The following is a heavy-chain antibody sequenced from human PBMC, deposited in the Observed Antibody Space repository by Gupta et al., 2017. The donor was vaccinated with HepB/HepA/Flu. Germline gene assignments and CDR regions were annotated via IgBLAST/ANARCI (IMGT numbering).Heavy chain of an antibody. CDR1: YW. Sequence: YWLAWVRQMPGKGLEWMGVVFPAKSDTRYSPSFQGQVTISADKSISTAYLQWTSLKASDSAMYSCARHAAHSDYCQIPCYYYGVEVWGQGTTVTVSS. CDR2: VFPAKSDT. D-gene: IGHD5-12*01. CDR3: ARHAAHSDYCQIPCYYYGVEV. J-gene: IGHJ6*02. V-gene: IGHV5-51*01.